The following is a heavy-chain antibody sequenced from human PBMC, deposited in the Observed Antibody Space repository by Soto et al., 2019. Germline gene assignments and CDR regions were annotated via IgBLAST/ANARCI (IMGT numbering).Heavy chain of an antibody. D-gene: IGHD6-19*01. V-gene: IGHV3-48*02. J-gene: IGHJ6*02. CDR2: ISSSSSTI. CDR3: ARGEQWLVLYGMDV. CDR1: GFTFSSYS. Sequence: GSLRLSCAASGFTFSSYSMNWVRQAPGKGLEWVSYISSSSSTIYYADSVKGRFTISRDNAKNSLYLQMNSLRDEDTAVYYCARGEQWLVLYGMDVWGQGTTVTVSS.